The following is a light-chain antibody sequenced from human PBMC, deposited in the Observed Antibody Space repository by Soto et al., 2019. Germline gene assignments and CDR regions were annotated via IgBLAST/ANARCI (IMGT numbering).Light chain of an antibody. Sequence: DIQMTQSHSTLSASGGDRVTITCRASQSISSWLAWYQQKPWKAPKLLIYKASSLESSAPSRFSGSGSGTEFPLSISSLQPDYFATYYCQQYNSFFPFGPGTNVDIK. CDR2: KAS. CDR3: QQYNSFFP. V-gene: IGKV1-5*03. CDR1: QSISSW. J-gene: IGKJ3*01.